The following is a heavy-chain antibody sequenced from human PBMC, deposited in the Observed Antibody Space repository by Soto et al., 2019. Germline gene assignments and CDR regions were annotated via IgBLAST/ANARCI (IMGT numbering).Heavy chain of an antibody. V-gene: IGHV4-4*07. CDR3: GRRLVSTFDY. CDR2: MYTRGST. D-gene: IGHD2-2*01. J-gene: IGHJ4*02. Sequence: SETLSLTCTVSGASTSSYYWSWIRRPAGKGLEWIGRMYTRGSTDYNPSLKSRVTMSVDTSKNQCSLKLSSVTAADTAVNNCGRRLVSTFDYWGQGTLVTVSS. CDR1: GASTSSYY.